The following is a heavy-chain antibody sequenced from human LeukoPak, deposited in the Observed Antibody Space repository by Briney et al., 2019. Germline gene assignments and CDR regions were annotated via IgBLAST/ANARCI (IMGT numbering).Heavy chain of an antibody. J-gene: IGHJ5*02. V-gene: IGHV4-59*02. CDR3: ARANWFDP. CDR1: GGSVSSYY. CDR2: IYYSGST. Sequence: PAQTLSPTCTVSGGSVSSYYWSWIRQPPGKGLGWIGYIYYSGSTNYNPSLKSRVTISVDTSKNQFSLKLRSVTAADTAVYFCARANWFDPWGERTLVTVSS.